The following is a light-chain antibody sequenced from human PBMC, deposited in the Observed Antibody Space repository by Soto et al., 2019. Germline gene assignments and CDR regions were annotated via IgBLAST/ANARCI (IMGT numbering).Light chain of an antibody. CDR2: AAS. CDR3: QQCGSSPWT. CDR1: QSVSSYY. V-gene: IGKV3-20*01. J-gene: IGKJ1*01. Sequence: EHVFTQSPGTPSLSPGERATLSCRASQSVSSYYLAWYQQKPGQAPRLLIYAASSRATGIPDRFSGGGSGTDFTLTISRLEPEDFAVYYCQQCGSSPWTFGQGTKVDIK.